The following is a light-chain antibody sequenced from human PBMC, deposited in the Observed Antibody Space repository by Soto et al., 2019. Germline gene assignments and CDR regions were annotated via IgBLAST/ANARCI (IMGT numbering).Light chain of an antibody. J-gene: IGKJ4*01. CDR2: AAS. V-gene: IGKV1-39*01. Sequence: DIQMTQSPSSLSASVGDRVTITCRASQSISNYLNWYQQKPGKAPKLLIYAASSLQSGVPSRFSASGSGTAFTLTISSLQPEDFATYYCHQSYNTPLTFGGGTKVEIK. CDR3: HQSYNTPLT. CDR1: QSISNY.